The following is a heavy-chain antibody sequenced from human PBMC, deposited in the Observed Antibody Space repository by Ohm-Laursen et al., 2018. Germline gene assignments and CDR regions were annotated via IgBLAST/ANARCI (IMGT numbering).Heavy chain of an antibody. CDR2: ISYNSGTM. J-gene: IGHJ4*02. V-gene: IGHV3-9*01. CDR1: GFTLSSYA. D-gene: IGHD4-17*01. CDR3: AKSATPVTPLVDY. Sequence: SLRLSCAASGFTLSSYAMSWVRQAPGKGLEWVSGISYNSGTMEYADSVKGRFTISRDNAMKSLYLQMNSLRAEDTALYYCAKSATPVTPLVDYWGQGTLVTVSS.